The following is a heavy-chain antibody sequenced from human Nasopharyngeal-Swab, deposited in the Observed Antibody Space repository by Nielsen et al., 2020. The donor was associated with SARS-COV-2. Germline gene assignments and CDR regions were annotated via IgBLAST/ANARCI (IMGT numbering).Heavy chain of an antibody. CDR3: AKDYYGLGGAYYFDY. CDR2: ISSSSAYI. Sequence: GESLKLSCAASGFTFNTYSMNWVRQAPGKGPEWVSSISSSSAYIYYADSVKGRFTISRDNAKNSLYLQMNSLRAEDTAVYYCAKDYYGLGGAYYFDYWGQGTLVTVSS. CDR1: GFTFNTYS. V-gene: IGHV3-21*01. J-gene: IGHJ4*02. D-gene: IGHD3-10*01.